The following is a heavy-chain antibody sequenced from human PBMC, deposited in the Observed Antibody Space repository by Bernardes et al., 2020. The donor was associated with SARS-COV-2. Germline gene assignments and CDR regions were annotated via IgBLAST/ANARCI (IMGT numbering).Heavy chain of an antibody. CDR2: IYYSGST. CDR3: AIDSIYCGSISCSLSRGYFYRYYMDV. D-gene: IGHD2-2*01. CDR1: GGSISSSDYY. J-gene: IGHJ6*03. V-gene: IGHV4-39*07. Sequence: SETLSLTCTVSGGSISSSDYYWGWIRQPPGKGLEWIGSIYYSGSTYYNPSLRSRVTILLDTSKNQFSLKLSSVTAADTALYYCAIDSIYCGSISCSLSRGYFYRYYMDVWGTGTTVTVSS.